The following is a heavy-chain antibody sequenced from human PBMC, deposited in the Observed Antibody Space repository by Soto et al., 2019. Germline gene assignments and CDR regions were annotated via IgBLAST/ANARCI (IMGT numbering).Heavy chain of an antibody. CDR2: IIPIFGTA. CDR3: GVDSSSWYATYYYYGMDV. J-gene: IGHJ6*02. Sequence: GASVKVSCKASGGTFSSYAISWVRQAPGQGLEWMGGIIPIFGTANYAQKFQGRVTITADESTSTAYMELSSLRSEDTAVYYCGVDSSSWYATYYYYGMDVWGQGTTVTVSS. D-gene: IGHD6-13*01. V-gene: IGHV1-69*13. CDR1: GGTFSSYA.